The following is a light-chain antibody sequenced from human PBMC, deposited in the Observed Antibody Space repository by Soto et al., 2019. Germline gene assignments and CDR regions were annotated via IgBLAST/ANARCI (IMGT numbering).Light chain of an antibody. CDR2: DAS. Sequence: EIVLTQSPATLSLSPGERATLSCMASQSVSSYLAWYQQKPGQAPRLLISDASNRATGIPARFSGSGSGTDFTLTISSLEPEDFAVYYCHQRQYWPPITFGQGTRLEIK. J-gene: IGKJ5*01. V-gene: IGKV3-11*01. CDR3: HQRQYWPPIT. CDR1: QSVSSY.